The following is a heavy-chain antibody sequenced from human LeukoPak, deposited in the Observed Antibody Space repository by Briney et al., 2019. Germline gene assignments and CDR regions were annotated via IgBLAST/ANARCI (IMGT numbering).Heavy chain of an antibody. CDR2: IRYDGSNK. CDR1: GFTFSSYG. D-gene: IGHD2-15*01. V-gene: IGHV3-30*02. J-gene: IGHJ4*02. Sequence: GGSLRLSCAASGFTFSSYGMHWVRQAPGKGLEWVAFIRYDGSNKYYADSVKGRFTISRDNSKNTLYLQMSSLRPEDTAVYYCAKVRVGTAHFDYWGQGTLVTVSS. CDR3: AKVRVGTAHFDY.